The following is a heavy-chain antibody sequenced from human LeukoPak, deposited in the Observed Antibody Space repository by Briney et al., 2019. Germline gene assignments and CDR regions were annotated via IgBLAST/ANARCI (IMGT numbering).Heavy chain of an antibody. Sequence: SETLSLTCAVSGGSISSGGYSWSWIRQPPGKGLEWIGYIYYSGSTSYNPSLKSRVTISVDTSKNQFSLKLSSVTGADTAVYYCARISYGSGRGDYWGQGTLVTVSS. D-gene: IGHD3-10*01. CDR1: GGSISSGGYS. V-gene: IGHV4-30-4*07. CDR2: IYYSGST. J-gene: IGHJ4*02. CDR3: ARISYGSGRGDY.